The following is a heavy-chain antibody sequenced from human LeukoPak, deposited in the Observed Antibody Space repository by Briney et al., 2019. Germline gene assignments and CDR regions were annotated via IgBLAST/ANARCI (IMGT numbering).Heavy chain of an antibody. CDR2: INHSGST. J-gene: IGHJ3*02. D-gene: IGHD6-13*01. CDR3: ARVPGYSRSRGAFDI. CDR1: GGSFSGYY. Sequence: SETLSLTCAAYGGSFSGYYWSWIRQPPGKGLEWIGEINHSGSTNYNPSLKSRVTITVDTSKNQFSLKLSSVTAADTAVYYCARVPGYSRSRGAFDIWGQGTMVTVSS. V-gene: IGHV4-34*01.